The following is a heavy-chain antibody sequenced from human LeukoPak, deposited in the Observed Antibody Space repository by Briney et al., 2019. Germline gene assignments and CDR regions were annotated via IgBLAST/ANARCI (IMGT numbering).Heavy chain of an antibody. V-gene: IGHV3-30*18. J-gene: IGHJ4*02. CDR1: GFTFSSYG. CDR3: AKLSGGNVNFDY. Sequence: GGSLRLSCAASGFTFSSYGMHWVRQAPGKGLEWVAVISYDGSNKYYADSVKGRFTISRDNSKNTLYLQMNSLGAEDTAVYYCAKLSGGNVNFDYWGQGTLVTVSS. D-gene: IGHD4-23*01. CDR2: ISYDGSNK.